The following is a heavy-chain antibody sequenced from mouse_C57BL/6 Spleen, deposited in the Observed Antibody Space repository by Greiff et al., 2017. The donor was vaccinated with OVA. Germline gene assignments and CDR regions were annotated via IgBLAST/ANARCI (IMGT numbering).Heavy chain of an antibody. V-gene: IGHV4-1*01. J-gene: IGHJ1*03. CDR3: ARSSYGNYKDWYFDV. Sequence: EVQRVESGGGLVQPGGSLKLSCAASGIDFSRYWMSWVRRAPGKGLEWIGEINPDSSTINYAPSLKDKFIISRDNAKNTLYLQMSKVRSEDTALYYCARSSYGNYKDWYFDVWGTGTTVTVSS. D-gene: IGHD2-10*01. CDR2: INPDSSTI. CDR1: GIDFSRYW.